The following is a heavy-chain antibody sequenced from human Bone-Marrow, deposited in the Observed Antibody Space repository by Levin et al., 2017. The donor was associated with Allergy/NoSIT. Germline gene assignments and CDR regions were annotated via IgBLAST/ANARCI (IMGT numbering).Heavy chain of an antibody. CDR2: VDPSDSYA. J-gene: IGHJ4*02. Sequence: PVASVKVSCKGSGYSFTSYWISWVRQMPGKGLEWMGTVDPSDSYANYSPSFQGHVTISTDKSIRTAYLQWSSLKASDIAMYYCARHHEDYYGSGSDKGYFDSWGQGTLVTVSS. D-gene: IGHD3-10*01. V-gene: IGHV5-10-1*01. CDR3: ARHHEDYYGSGSDKGYFDS. CDR1: GYSFTSYW.